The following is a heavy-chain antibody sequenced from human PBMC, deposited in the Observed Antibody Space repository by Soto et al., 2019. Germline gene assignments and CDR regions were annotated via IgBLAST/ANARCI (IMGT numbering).Heavy chain of an antibody. CDR2: IYYSGST. CDR1: GGSISSYY. V-gene: IGHV4-59*08. Sequence: SETLSLTCTVSGGSISSYYWSWIRQPPGKGLEWIGYIYYSGSTNYNPSLKSRVTISVDTSKNQFSLKLSSVTAADTAVYYCARHRRGFPPGDYYYYMDVWGKGTTVTVSS. D-gene: IGHD3-10*01. J-gene: IGHJ6*03. CDR3: ARHRRGFPPGDYYYYMDV.